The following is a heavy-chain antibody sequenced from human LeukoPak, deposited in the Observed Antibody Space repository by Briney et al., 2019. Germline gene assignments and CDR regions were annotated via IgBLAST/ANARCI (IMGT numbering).Heavy chain of an antibody. Sequence: PGGSLRLSCAASGFTVSSNYMSWVRQAPGKGLEWVSVIYSGGSTYYADSVKGGFTISRDNSKNTLYLQMNSLRAEDTAVYYCATLGYSSSWSFDYWGQGTLVTVSS. CDR1: GFTVSSNY. J-gene: IGHJ4*02. V-gene: IGHV3-53*01. D-gene: IGHD6-13*01. CDR2: IYSGGST. CDR3: ATLGYSSSWSFDY.